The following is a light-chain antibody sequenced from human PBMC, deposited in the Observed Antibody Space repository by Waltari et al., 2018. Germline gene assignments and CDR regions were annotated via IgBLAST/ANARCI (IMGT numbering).Light chain of an antibody. CDR1: NSNVGAGFD. CDR3: QSYDTSLGGVV. CDR2: DNN. J-gene: IGLJ2*01. Sequence: QSVLTLTPSVSAAPRQLVTIPCTGINSNVGAGFDENWYQQRPGAAPKLLIYDNNNRPSGVPDRLSGSKSGTSASLAITGLQADDEADYYCQSYDTSLGGVVFGGGTKLTVL. V-gene: IGLV1-40*01.